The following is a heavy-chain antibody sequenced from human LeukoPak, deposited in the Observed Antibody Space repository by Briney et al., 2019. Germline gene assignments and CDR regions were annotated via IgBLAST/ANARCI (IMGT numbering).Heavy chain of an antibody. CDR2: IWSDGGRK. V-gene: IGHV3-33*01. D-gene: IGHD2-15*01. CDR1: GISFSSSG. CDR3: ARDKGYCTGGNCYSYFDY. Sequence: GGSLRLSCAASGISFSSSGMQWVRQAPGKGLEWVAVIWSDGGRKYYADSVKGRFTISRDNSKNTLYLQMDSLTAEDTAVYYCARDKGYCTGGNCYSYFDYWGQGTLVSVSS. J-gene: IGHJ4*02.